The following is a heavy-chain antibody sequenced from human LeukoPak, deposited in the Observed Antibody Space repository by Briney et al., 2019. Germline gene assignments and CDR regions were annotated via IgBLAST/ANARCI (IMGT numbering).Heavy chain of an antibody. V-gene: IGHV3-21*01. J-gene: IGHJ5*02. CDR3: ARERSYCSGATCSLDL. CDR2: TGLSSSYI. CDR1: GFSLSIYD. Sequence: PGGSLRLSCAASGFSLSIYDMVWVRQAPGKGLEWIASTGLSSSYIGYADSVKGRFTISRDNGENSVYLQVNSLRAKDTAVYFCARERSYCSGATCSLDLWGQGTLVTVSS. D-gene: IGHD2-15*01.